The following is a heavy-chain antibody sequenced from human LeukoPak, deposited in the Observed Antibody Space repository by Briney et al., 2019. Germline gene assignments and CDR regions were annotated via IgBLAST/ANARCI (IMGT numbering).Heavy chain of an antibody. V-gene: IGHV3-48*04. CDR1: GFTFSNYA. J-gene: IGHJ4*02. CDR3: ARGNTAMVTL. D-gene: IGHD5-18*01. CDR2: ISSSSSTI. Sequence: HPGGSLRLSCAASGFTFSNYAMSWVRQAPGKGLEWVSYISSSSSTIYYADSVKGRFTISRDNAKNSLYLQMNSLRAEDTAVYYCARGNTAMVTLWGQGTLVTASS.